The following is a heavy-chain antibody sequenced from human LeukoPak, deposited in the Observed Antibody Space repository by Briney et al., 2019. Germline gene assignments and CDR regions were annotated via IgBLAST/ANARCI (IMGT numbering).Heavy chain of an antibody. CDR2: INPNSGGT. V-gene: IGHV1-2*02. J-gene: IGHJ3*02. Sequence: ASVKVSCKASGYTFTGYYMHWVRQAPGQGLEWMGYINPNSGGTNYAQKFQGRVTMTRDTSISTAYMELSRLRSDDTAVYYCAREYDFWSGYSTGLDAFDIWGQGTMVTVSS. CDR3: AREYDFWSGYSTGLDAFDI. D-gene: IGHD3-3*01. CDR1: GYTFTGYY.